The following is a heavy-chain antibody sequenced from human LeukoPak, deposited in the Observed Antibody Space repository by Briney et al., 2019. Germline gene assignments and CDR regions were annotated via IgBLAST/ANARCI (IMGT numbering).Heavy chain of an antibody. D-gene: IGHD2-15*01. CDR2: INQHGSET. V-gene: IGHV3-7*03. CDR3: AKVVVAVKGDVSDY. Sequence: PGGSLRLSCAASGFTFSTYWMTWVRQAPGKGLEWVANINQHGSETNYVDSVKGRFTISRDNSKNTLYLQMNSLRAEDTAVYYCAKVVVAVKGDVSDYWGQGTLVAVSS. J-gene: IGHJ4*02. CDR1: GFTFSTYW.